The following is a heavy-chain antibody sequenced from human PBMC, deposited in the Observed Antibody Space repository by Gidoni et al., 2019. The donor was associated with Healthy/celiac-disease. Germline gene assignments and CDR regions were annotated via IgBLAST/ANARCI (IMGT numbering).Heavy chain of an antibody. V-gene: IGHV4-59*08. CDR1: GGPFSSYY. Sequence: QVQLQESGPGRVKTSETLSLTCTGSGGPFSSYYWSWIRQPPGKGLEWIWYIYYSGSTNYNPSLKSGVTISVDTSKHQFSLKLSSVTAADTAVYYCARYGFWSGYYGNWGQGTLVTVSS. J-gene: IGHJ4*02. D-gene: IGHD3-3*01. CDR3: ARYGFWSGYYGN. CDR2: IYYSGST.